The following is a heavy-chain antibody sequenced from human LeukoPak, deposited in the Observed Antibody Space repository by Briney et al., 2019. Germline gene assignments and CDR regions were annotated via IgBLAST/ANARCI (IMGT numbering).Heavy chain of an antibody. CDR1: GFTFDDYA. CDR2: ISGAGSST. CDR3: ARPKVVLGVDDAFDI. D-gene: IGHD3-10*01. J-gene: IGHJ3*02. Sequence: PGGSLTLSCAASGFTFDDYAIHWVRQAQPRGLERVSLISGAGSSTYYSNPVKCRFTRPRANSNNSLYLQMNRLRTEDTALYYCARPKVVLGVDDAFDIWGQGTMVTVSS. V-gene: IGHV3-43*02.